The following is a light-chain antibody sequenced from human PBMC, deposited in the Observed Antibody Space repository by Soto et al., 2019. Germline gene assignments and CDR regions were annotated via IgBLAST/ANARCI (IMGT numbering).Light chain of an antibody. CDR2: EVS. Sequence: QSVLTQPASVSGSPGQSITISCTGTGSDIGDYKYVSWYQQRPGKAPKLMIYEVSNRPSGDSNRFSGSKSGNTASLTVPGLQAEDEADYYCSSYAGSNNFEVLGTGTKVTVL. J-gene: IGLJ1*01. CDR1: GSDIGDYKY. CDR3: SSYAGSNNFEV. V-gene: IGLV2-14*01.